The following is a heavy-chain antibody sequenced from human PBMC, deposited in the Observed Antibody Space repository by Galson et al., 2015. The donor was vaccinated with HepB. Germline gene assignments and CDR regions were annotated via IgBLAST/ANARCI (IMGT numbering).Heavy chain of an antibody. V-gene: IGHV3-73*01. CDR2: IRSKANSYAT. D-gene: IGHD3-16*02. J-gene: IGHJ4*02. Sequence: SLRLSCAASGFTFSGSAMHWVRQASGKGLEWVGRIRSKANSYATAYAASVKGRFTISRDDSKNTAYLQMNSLKTEDTAVYYCTSQYDYVWGSYRYYYWGQGTLVTVSS. CDR1: GFTFSGSA. CDR3: TSQYDYVWGSYRYYY.